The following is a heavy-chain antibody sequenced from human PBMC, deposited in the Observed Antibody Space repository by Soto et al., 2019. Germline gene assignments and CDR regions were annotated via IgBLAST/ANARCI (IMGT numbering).Heavy chain of an antibody. J-gene: IGHJ5*02. CDR3: ARESLEYSRAFDP. CDR1: GFTFSSYG. D-gene: IGHD6-6*01. CDR2: IWYDGSNK. Sequence: GGSLRLSCAASGFTFSSYGMHWVRQAPGKGLEWVAVIWYDGSNKYYADSVKGRFTISRDNSKNTLYLQMNSLRAEDTAVYYCARESLEYSRAFDPWGQGTLVTVSS. V-gene: IGHV3-33*01.